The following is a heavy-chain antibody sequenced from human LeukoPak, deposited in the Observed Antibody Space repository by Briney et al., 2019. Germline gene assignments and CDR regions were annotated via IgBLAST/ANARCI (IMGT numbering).Heavy chain of an antibody. CDR3: ARFAYGSDYFPGHY. CDR2: IYTGDSDT. CDR1: GYSFTSYW. J-gene: IGHJ4*02. Sequence: GESLKISFKGSGYSFTSYWIGWVRQRPGKGLEWMGIIYTGDSDTRYSPSFQGQVTISADKSISTAYVQWSSLKASDTAMYYCARFAYGSDYFPGHYWGQGTLVTVSS. D-gene: IGHD3-22*01. V-gene: IGHV5-51*01.